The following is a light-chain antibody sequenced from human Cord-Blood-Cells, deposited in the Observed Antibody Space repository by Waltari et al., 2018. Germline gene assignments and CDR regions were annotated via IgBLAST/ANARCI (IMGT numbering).Light chain of an antibody. CDR3: QQYNNWPPWT. J-gene: IGKJ1*01. Sequence: EIVMTQSPATPSVSPGESATFSCRASQSVSSNLAWYQQKPGQAPRLLIYGASTRATGIPARFSGSGSGTEFTLTISSLQSEDFAVYYCQQYNNWPPWTFGQGTKVEIK. V-gene: IGKV3-15*01. CDR2: GAS. CDR1: QSVSSN.